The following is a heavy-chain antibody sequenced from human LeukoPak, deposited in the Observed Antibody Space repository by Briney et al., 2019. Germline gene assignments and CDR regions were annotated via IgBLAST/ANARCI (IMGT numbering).Heavy chain of an antibody. D-gene: IGHD2/OR15-2a*01. CDR2: IDWNDDE. CDR1: GFSLSATGMR. CDR3: ARTLFLWSAGGGFDY. J-gene: IGHJ4*02. V-gene: IGHV2-70*04. Sequence: SGPALVKPTQTLTLTCTFSGFSLSATGMRVSWIRQPPGKALEWLARIDWNDDEFYRTSLKTRLTISKDTSKNQVVLRMTNMDPVDTATYYCARTLFLWSAGGGFDYWGQGSLVTVSS.